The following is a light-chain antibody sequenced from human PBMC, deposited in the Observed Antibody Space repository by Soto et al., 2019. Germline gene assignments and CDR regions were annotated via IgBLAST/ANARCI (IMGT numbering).Light chain of an antibody. J-gene: IGLJ2*01. CDR3: AAWDDSLNGVV. V-gene: IGLV1-44*01. CDR1: SSNIGSST. CDR2: NNN. Sequence: QSALTQPPSASGTPGQRVTISCSGSSSNIGSSTVNWYQQLPGTAPKLLIYNNNQRPSGVPDRFSGSKSGTSASLAISGLQSDDEADYYCAAWDDSLNGVVFGGGTKLTVL.